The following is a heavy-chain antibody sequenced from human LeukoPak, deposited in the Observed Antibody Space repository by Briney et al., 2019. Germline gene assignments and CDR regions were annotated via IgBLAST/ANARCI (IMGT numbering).Heavy chain of an antibody. CDR3: ARDGYCSGGSCSYYYYYGMDV. CDR2: ISAYNGNT. Sequence: ASVKVSCKASGYTFTGYYMHWVRQAPGQGLEWMGWISAYNGNTNYAQKLQGRVTMTTDTSTSTAYMELRSLRSDDTAVYYCARDGYCSGGSCSYYYYYGMDVWGQGTTVTVSS. D-gene: IGHD2-15*01. CDR1: GYTFTGYY. V-gene: IGHV1-18*04. J-gene: IGHJ6*02.